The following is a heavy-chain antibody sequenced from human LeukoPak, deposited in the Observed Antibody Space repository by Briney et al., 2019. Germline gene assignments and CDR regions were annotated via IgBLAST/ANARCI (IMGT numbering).Heavy chain of an antibody. CDR1: GFSFINYP. CDR2: ISYDGTNK. Sequence: PGGSLRLSCAASGFSFINYPMHWVRQAPGKGLEWVAVISYDGTNKYYADSVKGRFTISRDNSKNTLYLQMNSLRAEDTAVYYCAKEVYSSGWYDGLDYWGQGTLVTVSS. V-gene: IGHV3-30*04. CDR3: AKEVYSSGWYDGLDY. J-gene: IGHJ4*02. D-gene: IGHD6-19*01.